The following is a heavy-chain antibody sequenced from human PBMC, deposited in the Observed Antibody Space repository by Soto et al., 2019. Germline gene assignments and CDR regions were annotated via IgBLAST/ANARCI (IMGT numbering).Heavy chain of an antibody. V-gene: IGHV2-5*02. J-gene: IGHJ4*02. D-gene: IGHD2-21*02. CDR3: SHRPAMTSVDY. Sequence: QITLKESGPTRVKPTQTLTLTCTFSGFSLTTSGVGVGWIRQPPGKALEWLALIYCDDDKRYSPSLNNRLTITKDTSKNQVVLTMANIDPVDTATDYCSHRPAMTSVDYWGQGTLVTVSS. CDR1: GFSLTTSGVG. CDR2: IYCDDDK.